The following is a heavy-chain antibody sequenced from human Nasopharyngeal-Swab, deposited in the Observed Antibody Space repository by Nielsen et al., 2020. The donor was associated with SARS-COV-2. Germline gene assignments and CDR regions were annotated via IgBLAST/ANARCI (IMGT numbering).Heavy chain of an antibody. CDR2: MYYSGST. CDR1: GDSIISYY. J-gene: IGHJ2*01. D-gene: IGHD3-16*01. V-gene: IGHV4-59*01. CDR3: ARPGGSGDPYWYFDL. Sequence: SETLSLTCSVSGDSIISYYWSWIRQPPGKGLEWIGYMYYSGSTSHNPSLKSRVTISVDTSKKQISLKLTSVTAADTAVYYCARPGGSGDPYWYFDLWGRGTLVTVSS.